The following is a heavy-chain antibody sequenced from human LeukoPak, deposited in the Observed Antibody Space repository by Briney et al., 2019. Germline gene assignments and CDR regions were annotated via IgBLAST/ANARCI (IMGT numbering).Heavy chain of an antibody. J-gene: IGHJ6*02. D-gene: IGHD3-10*01. V-gene: IGHV3-48*03. CDR1: GFTFSSYE. Sequence: PGGSLRLSCAASGFTFSSYEMNWVRQAPGKGLEWVSYITSSGSTIYYAGSVKGRFTISRDNAKNSLYLQMNSLRAEDTAVYYCARYGYGTHVWGQGTTVTVSS. CDR2: ITSSGSTI. CDR3: ARYGYGTHV.